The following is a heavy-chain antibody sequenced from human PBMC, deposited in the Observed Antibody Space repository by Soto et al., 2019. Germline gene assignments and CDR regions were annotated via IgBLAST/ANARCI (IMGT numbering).Heavy chain of an antibody. CDR2: IWYDGSNK. CDR1: GFTFSSYG. CDR3: ARGWVGATPDAFDI. Sequence: QVQLVESGGGVVQPGRSLRLSCAASGFTFSSYGMHWVRQAPGKGLEWVAVIWYDGSNKYYADSVKGRFTISRDNSKNTLYLQMNSLRAEDTAVYYCARGWVGATPDAFDIWGQGTMGTVSS. D-gene: IGHD1-26*01. J-gene: IGHJ3*02. V-gene: IGHV3-33*01.